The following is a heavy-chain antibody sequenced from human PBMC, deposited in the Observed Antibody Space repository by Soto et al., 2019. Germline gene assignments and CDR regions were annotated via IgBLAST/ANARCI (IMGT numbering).Heavy chain of an antibody. J-gene: IGHJ6*02. D-gene: IGHD3-10*01. CDR2: IYYSGST. CDR1: GAPITINY. V-gene: IGHV4-59*08. Sequence: SETLSLTCTVSGAPITINYWSWIRQAPGKGLEWIGYIYYSGSTYYNPSLKSRVTISVDTSKNQFSLKLSSVTAADTAVYYCASGGELLNTYYYGMDVWGQGTTVTVSS. CDR3: ASGGELLNTYYYGMDV.